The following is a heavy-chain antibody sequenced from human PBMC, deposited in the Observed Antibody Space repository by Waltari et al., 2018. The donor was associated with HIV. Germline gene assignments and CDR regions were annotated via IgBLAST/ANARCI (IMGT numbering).Heavy chain of an antibody. CDR1: GFIFSDPD. V-gene: IGHV3-30*03. CDR2: ISYDGSKK. J-gene: IGHJ4*02. D-gene: IGHD3-10*01. CDR3: ARDSYASGSYGLIDF. Sequence: QVHLVESGGGVVQPGRSLRLPCAASGFIFSDPDMHWVSQAPGKGLEWVAIISYDGSKKQYVDSVKGRFTISRDNSKNTLYLQMNSLRTGDTAVYYCARDSYASGSYGLIDFWGQGTLVTVSS.